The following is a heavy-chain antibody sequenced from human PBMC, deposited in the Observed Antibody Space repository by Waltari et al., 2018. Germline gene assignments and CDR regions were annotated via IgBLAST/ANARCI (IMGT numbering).Heavy chain of an antibody. J-gene: IGHJ4*02. D-gene: IGHD2-2*01. CDR3: ARLLVCTRTSCYPQSYYLDY. Sequence: QLQLQESGPGLVKPSETLSLTCTVSGASISSSSYYWGWIRQPPGNGLEWFGGLYYFGSTDYNPSLKSRVTLSVDQSKSQFSLKLSAVTAADTAVYYCARLLVCTRTSCYPQSYYLDYWGQGTLVTVSS. V-gene: IGHV4-39*01. CDR1: GASISSSSYY. CDR2: LYYFGST.